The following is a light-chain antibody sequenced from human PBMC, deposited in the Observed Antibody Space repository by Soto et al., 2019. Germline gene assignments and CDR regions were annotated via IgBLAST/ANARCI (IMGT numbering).Light chain of an antibody. Sequence: EIVLTQSPATLSLSPGERATLPCRASQSVGSYFAWYQQKPGQAPRLLIYDAFSRATGIPARFSGSGSGTDFTLTISSLEPEDFAVYFCQQRSSWPLTFGGGTMVEIK. J-gene: IGKJ4*01. CDR3: QQRSSWPLT. CDR2: DAF. V-gene: IGKV3-11*01. CDR1: QSVGSY.